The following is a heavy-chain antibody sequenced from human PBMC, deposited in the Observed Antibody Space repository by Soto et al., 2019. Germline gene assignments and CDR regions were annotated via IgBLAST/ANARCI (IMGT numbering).Heavy chain of an antibody. CDR3: AGQELLVVNWFDP. D-gene: IGHD1-7*01. Sequence: AGGSLRLSCAASGFTFSSYAMSWVRQAPGKGLEWVSAISGSGGSTYYADSVKGRFTISRDNSKNTLYLQMNSLRAEDTAVYYCAGQELLVVNWFDPWGQGTLVTVSS. CDR2: ISGSGGST. V-gene: IGHV3-23*01. J-gene: IGHJ5*02. CDR1: GFTFSSYA.